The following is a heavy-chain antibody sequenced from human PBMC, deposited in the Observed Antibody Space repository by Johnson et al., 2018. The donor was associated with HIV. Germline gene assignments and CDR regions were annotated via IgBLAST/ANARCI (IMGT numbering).Heavy chain of an antibody. CDR2: INWNGGST. J-gene: IGHJ3*02. CDR3: AREGRMDYGAPRAAFDI. V-gene: IGHV3-20*04. Sequence: MLLVESGGGLVQPGGSLRLSCAASGFTFDDYAMHWVRQAPGKGLEWVSGINWNGGSTGYADSVEGRFTISRVNAKNSLYLQMNSLRAEDTALYYCAREGRMDYGAPRAAFDIWGQGTMVTVSS. D-gene: IGHD4-17*01. CDR1: GFTFDDYA.